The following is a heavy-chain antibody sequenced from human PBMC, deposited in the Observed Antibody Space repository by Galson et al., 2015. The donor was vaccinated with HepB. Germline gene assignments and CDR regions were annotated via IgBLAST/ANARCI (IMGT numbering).Heavy chain of an antibody. J-gene: IGHJ6*02. D-gene: IGHD5-18*01. CDR1: GFTFSSYA. CDR3: ARGPIQLWFQVDYYYGMDV. CDR2: ISYDGSNK. V-gene: IGHV3-30-3*01. Sequence: SLRLSCAASGFTFSSYAMHWVRQAPGKGLEWVAVISYDGSNKYYADSVKGRFTISRDNSKNTLYLQMNSLRAEDTAVYYCARGPIQLWFQVDYYYGMDVWGQGTTVTVSS.